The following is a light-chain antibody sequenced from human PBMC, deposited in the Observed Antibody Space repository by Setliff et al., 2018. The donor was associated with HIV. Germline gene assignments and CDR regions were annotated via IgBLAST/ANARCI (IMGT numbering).Light chain of an antibody. CDR2: EVS. CDR3: CSYAGSYTSFYV. CDR1: SNDVGGYNY. Sequence: QSVLTQPASVSGSPGQSITISCTGSSNDVGGYNYVSWYQQRPGKAPKLMISEVSNRPSGVSNRFSGSKSGNTASLTISGLQAEDEADYYCCSYAGSYTSFYVFGTGTKVTVL. V-gene: IGLV2-14*01. J-gene: IGLJ1*01.